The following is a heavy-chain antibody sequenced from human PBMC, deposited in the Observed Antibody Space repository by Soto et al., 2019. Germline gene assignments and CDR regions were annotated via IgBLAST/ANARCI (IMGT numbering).Heavy chain of an antibody. J-gene: IGHJ4*02. Sequence: SVKVSCKASGGTFSSYTISWVRQAPGQGLEWMGRIIPILGIANYAQKFQGRVTITADKSTSTAYMELSSLRSEDTAVYYCASNLGYYYGSGSYYNLDYWGQGTLVTVSS. CDR2: IIPILGIA. D-gene: IGHD3-10*01. V-gene: IGHV1-69*02. CDR1: GGTFSSYT. CDR3: ASNLGYYYGSGSYYNLDY.